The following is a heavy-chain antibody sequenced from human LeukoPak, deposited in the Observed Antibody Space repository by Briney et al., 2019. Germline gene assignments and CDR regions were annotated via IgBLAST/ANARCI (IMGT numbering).Heavy chain of an antibody. D-gene: IGHD3-22*01. V-gene: IGHV3-30*18. Sequence: GSLRLSCAASGFTFSSYAMSWVRQAPGKGLEWVAVISYDGSNKYYADSVKGRFTISRDNSKNTLYLQMNSLRAEDTAVYYCAKDGHPYYYDSSGYSNWGQGTLVTVSS. CDR3: AKDGHPYYYDSSGYSN. CDR2: ISYDGSNK. J-gene: IGHJ4*02. CDR1: GFTFSSYA.